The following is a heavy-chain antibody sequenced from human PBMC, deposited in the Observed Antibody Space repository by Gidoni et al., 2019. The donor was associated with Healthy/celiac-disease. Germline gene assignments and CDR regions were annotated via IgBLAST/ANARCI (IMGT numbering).Heavy chain of an antibody. CDR3: ARVPYGSGLFDY. Sequence: QVQLQQWGAGLLKPSETLSLTCAVYGGSFSGYSWSWIRPPPGKGLEWIGEINHSGSTNYNPSLKSRVTISVDTSKNQFSLKLSSVTAADTAVYYCARVPYGSGLFDYWGQGTLVTVSS. CDR1: GGSFSGYS. J-gene: IGHJ4*02. D-gene: IGHD3-10*01. V-gene: IGHV4-34*01. CDR2: INHSGST.